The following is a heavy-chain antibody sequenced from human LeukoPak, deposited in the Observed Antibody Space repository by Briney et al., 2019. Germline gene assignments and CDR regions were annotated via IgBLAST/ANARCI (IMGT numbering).Heavy chain of an antibody. CDR1: GFTFSGNW. J-gene: IGHJ4*02. D-gene: IGHD5-24*01. CDR3: AKLLGTATTYDS. V-gene: IGHV3-7*01. CDR2: INPDGSQK. Sequence: AGGSLRLSCEASGFTFSGNWMSWVRQAPGKGLEWVASINPDGSQKLYVDSVKGRFTISRDNTKSSLYPQMNSLGAEDTAMYYCAKLLGTATTYDSWGQGARVTVSS.